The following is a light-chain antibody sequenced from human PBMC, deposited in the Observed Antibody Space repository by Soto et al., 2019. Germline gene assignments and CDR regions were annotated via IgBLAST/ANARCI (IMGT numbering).Light chain of an antibody. V-gene: IGKV1-5*03. Sequence: DIQMTQSPSTLSASVGDRVTITCRASQSISSWLAWYQQKPGKAPKLLIYKASSLESGVPSRFSGSGSGTEFTLTISSLQPDDFATYYCQQVDSYPRTFGQGTKVEIK. CDR2: KAS. CDR1: QSISSW. J-gene: IGKJ1*01. CDR3: QQVDSYPRT.